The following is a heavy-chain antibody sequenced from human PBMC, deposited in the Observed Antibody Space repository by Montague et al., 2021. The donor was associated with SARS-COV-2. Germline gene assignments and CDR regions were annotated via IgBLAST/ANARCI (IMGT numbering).Heavy chain of an antibody. CDR3: TSGYDRRPY. D-gene: IGHD5-12*01. Sequence: SLRLSWAASGFIFAASTIHWVRQASGKGLDWVGRIRNEANDYATVYAASVTGRFTISRDDSKNTAYLEMNSLKTEDTAVYYCTSGYDRRPYWGQGTLVTVSS. V-gene: IGHV3-73*01. CDR1: GFIFAAST. J-gene: IGHJ4*02. CDR2: IRNEANDYAT.